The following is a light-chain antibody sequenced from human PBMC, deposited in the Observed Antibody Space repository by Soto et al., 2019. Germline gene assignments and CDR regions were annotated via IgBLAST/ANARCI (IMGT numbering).Light chain of an antibody. V-gene: IGKV3-15*01. CDR1: QSVNSN. Sequence: EKVMTQSPATLSVSPGERATLSCRASQSVNSNLAWYQQKPGQAPRLLIYGASTRATGIPARFSSSGSGTVFTLTISSLQSEDFAVYYCQQYNNWPQTFGQGTKVDIK. J-gene: IGKJ1*01. CDR2: GAS. CDR3: QQYNNWPQT.